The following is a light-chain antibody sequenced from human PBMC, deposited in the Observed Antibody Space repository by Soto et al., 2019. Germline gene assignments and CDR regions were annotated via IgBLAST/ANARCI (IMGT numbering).Light chain of an antibody. J-gene: IGLJ2*01. V-gene: IGLV2-11*01. CDR2: DVS. Sequence: QSVLTQPRSVSGSPGQSVTISCTGTSSDVGGYNYVSWYQQHPGQAPKLMIYDVSKRPSGVPDRFSGSKSGNTASLTISGLQSEDEADYYCCSYAGTYTFFVVFGGGTKLTV. CDR3: CSYAGTYTFFVV. CDR1: SSDVGGYNY.